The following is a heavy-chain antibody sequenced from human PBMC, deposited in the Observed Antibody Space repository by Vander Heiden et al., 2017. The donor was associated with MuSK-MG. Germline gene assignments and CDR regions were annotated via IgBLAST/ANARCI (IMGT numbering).Heavy chain of an antibody. J-gene: IGHJ6*03. D-gene: IGHD1-26*01. V-gene: IGHV3-23*01. CDR2: ISGSGGST. CDR1: GFTFSSYA. Sequence: EVQLLESGGGLVQPGGSLRLSCAASGFTFSSYAMSWVRQAPGKGLEWVSAISGSGGSTYYADSVKGRFTISRDNSKNTLYLQMNSLRAEDTAVYYCAKDVSGSYSYYYYYMDVWGKGTTVTVSS. CDR3: AKDVSGSYSYYYYYMDV.